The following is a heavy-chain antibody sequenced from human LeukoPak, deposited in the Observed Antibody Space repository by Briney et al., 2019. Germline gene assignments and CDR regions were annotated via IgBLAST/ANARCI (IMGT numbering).Heavy chain of an antibody. CDR2: IKQDGSEK. V-gene: IGHV3-7*01. J-gene: IGHJ4*02. CDR1: GFTFSSYW. D-gene: IGHD3-16*01. CDR3: ASYDYVFPFDY. Sequence: PGGSLRLSCAASGFTFSSYWMSWVRQAPGKGLEWVANIKQDGSEKYYVDSVKGRFTISRDNAKNSLYLQMNSLRAEDTAVYYCASYDYVFPFDYWGQGTLVTVSS.